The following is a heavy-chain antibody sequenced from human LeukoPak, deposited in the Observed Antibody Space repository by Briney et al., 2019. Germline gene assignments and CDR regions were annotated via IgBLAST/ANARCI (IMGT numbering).Heavy chain of an antibody. CDR2: ITSSGSYI. V-gene: IGHV3-21*03. Sequence: GGSLRLSCAASGFTFSTYGMSWVRQAPGKGLEWVSSITSSGSYIYYADSVMGRFTISRDNTNNSLYLQMNSLRAEDTALYYCAKSRNFYYYFMEVSGRGTKVTISS. J-gene: IGHJ6*03. CDR3: AKSRNFYYYFMEV. CDR1: GFTFSTYG.